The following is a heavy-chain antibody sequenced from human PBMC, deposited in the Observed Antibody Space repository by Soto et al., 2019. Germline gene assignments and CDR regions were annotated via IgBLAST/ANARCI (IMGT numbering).Heavy chain of an antibody. V-gene: IGHV1-69*13. Sequence: ASVKVSCKASGGTFSSYAISWVRQAPGQGLEWMGGIIPIFGTANYAQKFQGRVTITADESTSTAYMELSSLRSEDTAVYYCARTYYYDRSGYYYNAFEIWGQGTMVTVSS. CDR1: GGTFSSYA. CDR3: ARTYYYDRSGYYYNAFEI. CDR2: IIPIFGTA. J-gene: IGHJ3*02. D-gene: IGHD3-22*01.